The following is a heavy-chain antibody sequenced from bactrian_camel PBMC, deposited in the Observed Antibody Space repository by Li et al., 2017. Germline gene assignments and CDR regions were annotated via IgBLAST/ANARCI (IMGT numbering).Heavy chain of an antibody. CDR2: TASGGDST. Sequence: VQLVESGGGLVQPGGSLRLSCVASGFAFSTYAMSWVRQGPGKGLEWVSATASGGDSTYYADSVKGRFTISKDNAKNTLYLQMNSLKPEDTAMYYCAAGPPPLTKRSTYKRSTYSSRWLDGVCPPFNDWGQGTQVTVS. CDR1: GFAFSTYA. D-gene: IGHD6*01. CDR3: AAGPPPLTKRSTYKRSTYSSRWLDGVCPPFND. J-gene: IGHJ4*01. V-gene: IGHV3S31*01.